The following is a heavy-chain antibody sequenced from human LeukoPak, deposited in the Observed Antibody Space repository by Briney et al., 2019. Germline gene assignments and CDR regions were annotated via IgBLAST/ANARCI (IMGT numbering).Heavy chain of an antibody. J-gene: IGHJ4*02. CDR3: ASDITYYGSGSYGY. Sequence: PGGSLRLSCAASGFTFSSYWMSWVRQAPEKGLEWVANIKQDGSEKYYVDSVKGRFTISRDNAKNSLYLQMNSLRAEDTAVYYCASDITYYGSGSYGYWGQGTLVTVSS. CDR2: IKQDGSEK. V-gene: IGHV3-7*01. CDR1: GFTFSSYW. D-gene: IGHD3-10*01.